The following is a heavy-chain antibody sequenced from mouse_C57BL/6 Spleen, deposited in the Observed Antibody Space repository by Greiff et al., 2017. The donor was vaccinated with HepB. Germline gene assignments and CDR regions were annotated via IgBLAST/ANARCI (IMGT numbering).Heavy chain of an antibody. J-gene: IGHJ2*01. D-gene: IGHD2-3*01. Sequence: QVQLQQSGAELVKPGASVKMSCKASGYTFTSYWITWVKQRPGQGLEWIGDIYPGSGSTNYNEKFKSKATLTVDTSSSTAYMQLSSLTSEDSAVYYCARKGLRWLLDYWGQGTTLTVSS. CDR1: GYTFTSYW. CDR3: ARKGLRWLLDY. CDR2: IYPGSGST. V-gene: IGHV1-55*01.